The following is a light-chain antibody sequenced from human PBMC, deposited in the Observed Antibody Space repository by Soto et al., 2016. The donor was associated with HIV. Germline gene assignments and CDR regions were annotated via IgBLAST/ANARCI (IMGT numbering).Light chain of an antibody. CDR1: GSNIGAAYH. CDR3: QSYDTSLGVV. CDR2: GTN. Sequence: QSMLTRPPSVSGAPGQTVTISCTGSGSNIGAAYHVHWYHHLPGTAPKVLIYGTNNRPSGVPDRFSGSRSGTSASLAITGLQAEDEGDYYCQSYDTSLGVVFGGGTKLTVL. V-gene: IGLV1-40*01. J-gene: IGLJ2*01.